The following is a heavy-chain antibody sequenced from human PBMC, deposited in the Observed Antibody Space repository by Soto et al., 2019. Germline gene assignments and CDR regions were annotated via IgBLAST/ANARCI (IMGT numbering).Heavy chain of an antibody. CDR2: ISPGSRYP. D-gene: IGHD2-15*01. CDR1: GFAFGDSY. V-gene: IGHV3-11*06. J-gene: IGHJ5*02. Sequence: PGGSLRLSCAGSGFAFGDSYMSWIRQAPGKGLEWLSYISPGSRYPAYADSVKGRFTISRDNAKRSLYLQMMSLTAEDTAIYYCVRGGGGGLFDPWGQGTMVTVSS. CDR3: VRGGGGGLFDP.